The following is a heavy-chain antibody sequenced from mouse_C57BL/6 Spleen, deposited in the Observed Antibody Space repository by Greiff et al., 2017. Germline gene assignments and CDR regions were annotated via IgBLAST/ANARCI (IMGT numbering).Heavy chain of an antibody. CDR2: IDPPDSYT. J-gene: IGHJ4*01. V-gene: IGHV1-69*01. CDR3: ARCAMDY. CDR1: GYTFTSYW. Sequence: QVQLQQPGAELVMPGASVKLSCKASGYTFTSYWMHWVKQRPGHGLEWIGEIDPPDSYTNYNQKFKGKSTLTVDKSSSTAYMQLSSLTSEDSAVYYCARCAMDYWGQGTSVTVSS.